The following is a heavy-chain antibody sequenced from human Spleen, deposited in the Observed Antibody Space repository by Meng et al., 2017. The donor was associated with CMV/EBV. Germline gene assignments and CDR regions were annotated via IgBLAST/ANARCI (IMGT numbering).Heavy chain of an antibody. J-gene: IGHJ3*02. Sequence: GESLKISCPTSGFTFSVHDMNWVRQAPGKGLEWVSSITSSGSYIYYADSVKGRFTISRDNAKNSLYLQMNSLRAEDTAVYFCARVHTFGLGAFDIWGQGTMVTVSS. CDR2: ITSSGSYI. V-gene: IGHV3-21*01. CDR1: GFTFSVHD. CDR3: ARVHTFGLGAFDI. D-gene: IGHD2/OR15-2a*01.